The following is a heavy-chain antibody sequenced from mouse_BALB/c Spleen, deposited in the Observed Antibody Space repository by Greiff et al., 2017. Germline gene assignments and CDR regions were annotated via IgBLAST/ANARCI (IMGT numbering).Heavy chain of an antibody. V-gene: IGHV5-15*02. D-gene: IGHD2-2*01. CDR2: ISNLAYSI. J-gene: IGHJ3*01. Sequence: EVKVVESGGGLVQPGGSRKLSCAASGFTFSDYGMAWVRQAPGKGPEWVAFISNLAYSIYYPDTVTGRFTISRDNAKNTLYLEMSSLRSEDTAMYYCARDGYGFAYWGQGTLVTVSA. CDR3: ARDGYGFAY. CDR1: GFTFSDYG.